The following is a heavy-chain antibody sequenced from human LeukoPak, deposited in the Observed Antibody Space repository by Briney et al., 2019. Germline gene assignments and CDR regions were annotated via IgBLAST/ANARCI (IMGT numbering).Heavy chain of an antibody. CDR3: ARDGRQHLVLYYFDS. D-gene: IGHD3-10*01. Sequence: GGALRLSCGASGFTSNTYTLHRVRQAPGKGLEGVALVSSVGNQYSADSVKGRFTISRDNSKNTLYLQMNSLRAEDTAVYYCARDGRQHLVLYYFDSWGPGTLVTVSS. CDR2: VSSVGNQ. J-gene: IGHJ4*02. V-gene: IGHV3-30-3*01. CDR1: GFTSNTYT.